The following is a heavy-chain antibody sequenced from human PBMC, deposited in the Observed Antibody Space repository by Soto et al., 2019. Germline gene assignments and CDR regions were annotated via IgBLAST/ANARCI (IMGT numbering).Heavy chain of an antibody. CDR2: ISAYNGNT. J-gene: IGHJ4*02. CDR1: GYTFTSYG. CDR3: ARDGAAYYYDSSGYSTWDY. D-gene: IGHD3-22*01. V-gene: IGHV1-18*01. Sequence: QVQLVQSGAEVKKPGASVKVSCKASGYTFTSYGISWVRQAPGQGLEWMGWISAYNGNTNYAQKLQGRVTMTTDTSTSTAYMGLRSLRSDDTAVYYCARDGAAYYYDSSGYSTWDYWGQGTLVTVSS.